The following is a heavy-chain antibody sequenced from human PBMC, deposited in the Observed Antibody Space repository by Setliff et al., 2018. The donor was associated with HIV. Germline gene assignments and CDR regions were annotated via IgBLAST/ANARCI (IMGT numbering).Heavy chain of an antibody. J-gene: IGHJ1*01. CDR1: GFTFNNYW. D-gene: IGHD6-6*01. V-gene: IGHV3-7*01. Sequence: GGSLRLSCVASGFTFNNYWMNWVRQAPGKGLEWVANIKQDGSEKYYVDSVKGRFTISRDNAKNSLYLQMDSLRAEDTAVYYCASSGIAARLEYFHHWGQGSLVTVSS. CDR2: IKQDGSEK. CDR3: ASSGIAARLEYFHH.